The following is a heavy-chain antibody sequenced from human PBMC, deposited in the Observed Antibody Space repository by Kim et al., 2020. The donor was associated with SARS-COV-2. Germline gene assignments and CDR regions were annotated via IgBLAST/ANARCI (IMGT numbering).Heavy chain of an antibody. V-gene: IGHV3-23*01. CDR2: IGGSGGTT. J-gene: IGHJ3*02. D-gene: IGHD1-26*01. CDR3: AKVGSGGYVGTAAFDI. Sequence: GGSLRLSCATSGFTFSSFAMNWFRQAPGKGLEWVSAIGGSGGTTYYAESVKDRFTISRDNSKNTVFLQMRGLRVEDPAVYYCAKVGSGGYVGTAAFDIWGQGTMVTVSS. CDR1: GFTFSSFA.